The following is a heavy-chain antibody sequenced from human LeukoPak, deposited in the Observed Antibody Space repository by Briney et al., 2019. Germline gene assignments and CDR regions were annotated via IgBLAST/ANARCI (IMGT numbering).Heavy chain of an antibody. CDR1: GYTFTSYY. D-gene: IGHD6-13*01. J-gene: IGHJ4*02. CDR2: INPSGGST. CDR3: ARDMGIAAAGMDFGFDY. V-gene: IGHV1-46*01. Sequence: DSVKVSCKASGYTFTSYYMHWVRQAPGQGLEWMGIINPSGGSTSYAQKFQGRVTMTRDMSTSTVYMELSSLRSEDTAVYYCARDMGIAAAGMDFGFDYWGQGTLVTVSS.